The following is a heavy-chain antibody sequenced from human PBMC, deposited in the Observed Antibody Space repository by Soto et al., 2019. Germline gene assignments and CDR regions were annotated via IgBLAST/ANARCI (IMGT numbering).Heavy chain of an antibody. D-gene: IGHD2-21*02. CDR2: ISDSGGNS. CDR3: AKGMTETDS. V-gene: IGHV3-23*01. J-gene: IGHJ4*02. Sequence: HPGGSLRLSCAASGFIFSSYAMSWVRQAPGKGLEWVSAISDSGGNSYYADSVKGRFTISRDNSKNTLYLQINSLRAEDTAIYYCAKGMTETDSWGQGTLVTVSS. CDR1: GFIFSSYA.